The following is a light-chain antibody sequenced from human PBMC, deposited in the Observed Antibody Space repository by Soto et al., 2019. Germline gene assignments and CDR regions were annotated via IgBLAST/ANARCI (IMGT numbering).Light chain of an antibody. CDR2: AAS. CDR3: QQSYSTPRT. J-gene: IGKJ2*01. CDR1: QSISSY. Sequence: DIQMTHYPSSLSASVGDRVTITCRASQSISSYLNWYQQKPGKAPKLLIYAASSLQSGVPSRFSCSGSGTDCTLTISSLQPEDFATYYFQQSYSTPRTFGQGTKLEIK. V-gene: IGKV1-39*01.